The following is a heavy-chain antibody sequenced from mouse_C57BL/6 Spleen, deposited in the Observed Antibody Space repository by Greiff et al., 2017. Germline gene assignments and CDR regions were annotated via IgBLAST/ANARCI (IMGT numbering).Heavy chain of an antibody. V-gene: IGHV1-82*01. Sequence: VKLQESGPELVKPGASVKISCKASGYAFSSSWMNWVKQRPGKGLEWIGRIYPGDGDTNYNGKFKGKATLTADKSSSTAYMQLSSLTSEDSAVYFCARDYDYLAMDYWGQGTSVTVSS. J-gene: IGHJ4*01. CDR3: ARDYDYLAMDY. CDR1: GYAFSSSW. CDR2: IYPGDGDT. D-gene: IGHD2-4*01.